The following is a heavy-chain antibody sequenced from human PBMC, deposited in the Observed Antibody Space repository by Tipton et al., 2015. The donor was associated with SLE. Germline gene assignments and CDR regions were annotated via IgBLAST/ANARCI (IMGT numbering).Heavy chain of an antibody. J-gene: IGHJ5*02. CDR1: GVSISSGSYY. V-gene: IGHV4-61*02. CDR2: VYITGSP. D-gene: IGHD3-3*01. Sequence: LRLSCTVSGVSISSGSYYWNWIRQSAGKGLEWIGRVYITGSPYYNPSLESRVAISMDTSKNQFSLNLNSVTAADTAVYYCARLIHDYGFWSGSQYWFDPWGPGTLVNVSS. CDR3: ARLIHDYGFWSGSQYWFDP.